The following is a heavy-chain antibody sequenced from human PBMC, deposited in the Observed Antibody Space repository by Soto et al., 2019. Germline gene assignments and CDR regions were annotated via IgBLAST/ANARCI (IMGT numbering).Heavy chain of an antibody. J-gene: IGHJ6*02. V-gene: IGHV1-2*04. CDR3: AREGFGAAGTYYYYYGMDV. D-gene: IGHD6-13*01. CDR2: INPNSGGT. CDR1: GYTFTGYY. Sequence: GASVKVSCKASGYTFTGYYMHWVRQAPGQGLEWMGWINPNSGGTNYAQKFQGWVTMTRDMSISTAYMELSRLRSDDTAVYYCAREGFGAAGTYYYYYGMDVWGQGTTVTVS.